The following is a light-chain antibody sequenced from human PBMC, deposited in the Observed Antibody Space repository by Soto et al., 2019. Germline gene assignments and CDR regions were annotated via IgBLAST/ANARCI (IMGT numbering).Light chain of an antibody. V-gene: IGKV1-5*01. Sequence: DIQMTQSPSTLSASVGDRVTITCRASQSISSWLAWYQQKPGKAPKLLIYDASSLESGVPLRFSGSGSGTEFTLTISSLQPDDFVTYYCQQYNSYSRTFGQGTKVEIK. J-gene: IGKJ1*01. CDR2: DAS. CDR1: QSISSW. CDR3: QQYNSYSRT.